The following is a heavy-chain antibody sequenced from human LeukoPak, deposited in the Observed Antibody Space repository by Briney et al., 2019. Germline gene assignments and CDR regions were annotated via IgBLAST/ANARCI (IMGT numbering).Heavy chain of an antibody. CDR1: GGSISSSSYY. Sequence: KPSETLSLTCTVSGGSISSSSYYWGWIRQPPGKGLEWIGSIYYSGSTYYNPSLKSRVTISVDTSKNQFPLKLSSVTAADTAVYYCATLGFVVVVAATSHFDYWGQGTLVTVSS. CDR2: IYYSGST. CDR3: ATLGFVVVVAATSHFDY. D-gene: IGHD2-15*01. J-gene: IGHJ4*02. V-gene: IGHV4-39*01.